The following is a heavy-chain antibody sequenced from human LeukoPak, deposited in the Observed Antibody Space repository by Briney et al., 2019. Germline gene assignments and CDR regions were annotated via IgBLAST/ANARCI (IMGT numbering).Heavy chain of an antibody. D-gene: IGHD3-10*01. CDR1: GFTFSSYW. J-gene: IGHJ6*02. Sequence: GGSLRLSCAASGFTFSSYWMSWVRQAPGKGLEWVANIKQDGSEKYYVDSVKGRFTISRDNAKNSLYLQMNSLRAEDTAVYYCARSPYGSGSFPTYYYYGMDVWGQGTTVTVSS. V-gene: IGHV3-7*01. CDR2: IKQDGSEK. CDR3: ARSPYGSGSFPTYYYYGMDV.